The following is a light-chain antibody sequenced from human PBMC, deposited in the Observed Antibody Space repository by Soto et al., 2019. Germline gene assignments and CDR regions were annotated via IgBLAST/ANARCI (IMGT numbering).Light chain of an antibody. CDR3: SSSTSSSTRV. V-gene: IGLV2-14*01. CDR1: SSDVGGYNY. Sequence: QSALTQPASVSGSPGQSITLSCTGTSSDVGGYNYVSWYQQHPGKAPKIMIYEVSNRPSGVSNRFSGSKSSNTASLTISVLQDEDEAYYYCSSSTSSSTRVFGGGTKLTVL. J-gene: IGLJ2*01. CDR2: EVS.